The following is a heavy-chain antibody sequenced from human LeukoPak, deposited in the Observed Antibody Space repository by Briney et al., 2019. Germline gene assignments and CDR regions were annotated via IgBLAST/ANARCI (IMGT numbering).Heavy chain of an antibody. J-gene: IGHJ5*02. CDR1: SGSISSTHFY. V-gene: IGHV4-39*07. CDR2: IYYSGST. D-gene: IGHD2-15*01. Sequence: PSETLSLTCTVSSGSISSTHFYWGWIRQPPGKGLECIGSIYYSGSTYYNPSLKSRVTISVDSSKNHFSLKLSSVTAADTAVYYCARSPYCSGGSCYSDFGFDPWGQGTLVTVSS. CDR3: ARSPYCSGGSCYSDFGFDP.